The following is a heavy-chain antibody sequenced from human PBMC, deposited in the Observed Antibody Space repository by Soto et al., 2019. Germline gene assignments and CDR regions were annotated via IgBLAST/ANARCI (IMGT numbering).Heavy chain of an antibody. V-gene: IGHV1-2*02. CDR3: ARASESSSWYEVGLGGMDV. D-gene: IGHD6-13*01. Sequence: ASVKVSCKASGYTFTGYYLHWVRQAPGQGLEYMGWINPNTGGTKYTQKFQGRVTMTRDTSTSTAYMELSSLSSDDTAVYYCARASESSSWYEVGLGGMDVWGQGTTVTVSS. CDR2: INPNTGGT. CDR1: GYTFTGYY. J-gene: IGHJ6*02.